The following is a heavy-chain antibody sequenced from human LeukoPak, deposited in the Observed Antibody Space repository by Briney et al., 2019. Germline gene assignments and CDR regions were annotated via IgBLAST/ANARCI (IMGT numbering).Heavy chain of an antibody. D-gene: IGHD1-26*01. Sequence: ASVKVSCKASGYTFTSYAMHWVRQAPGQRLEWMGWINAGNGNTKYSQKFQGGVTITRDTSTTTSYMELRSLRSDDTAVYYCARAVSGSLYGDFDFWGQGTLVTVSA. CDR2: INAGNGNT. CDR3: ARAVSGSLYGDFDF. J-gene: IGHJ4*02. CDR1: GYTFTSYA. V-gene: IGHV1-3*01.